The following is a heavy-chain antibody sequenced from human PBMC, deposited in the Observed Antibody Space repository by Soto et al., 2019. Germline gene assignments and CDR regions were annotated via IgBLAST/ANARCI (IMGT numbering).Heavy chain of an antibody. D-gene: IGHD2-15*01. CDR1: GFTFRIYA. J-gene: IGHJ6*02. CDR3: ARGDREDIAVVVGARPGESGVDV. V-gene: IGHV3-30-3*01. CDR2: ISYDGSNK. Sequence: QVHLVESGGGVVQPGRSLRLSCAASGFTFRIYAMHWVRQAPGKGLECVAVISYDGSNKFYRDSVKCRFTISRDNSKNTLYLQINSLRYEDTAVYYCARGDREDIAVVVGARPGESGVDVWGQGNTVTVSS.